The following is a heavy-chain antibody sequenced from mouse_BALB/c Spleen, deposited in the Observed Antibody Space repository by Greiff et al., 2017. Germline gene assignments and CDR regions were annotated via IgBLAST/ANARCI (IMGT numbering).Heavy chain of an antibody. J-gene: IGHJ4*01. CDR2: IDPANGNT. D-gene: IGHD1-1*01. CDR3: ASFPLFATVVADYAMDY. Sequence: EVKLQESGAELVKPGASVKLSCTASGFNIKDTYMHWVKQRPEQGLEWIGRIDPANGNTKYDPKFQGKATITADTSSNTAYLQLSSLTSEDTAVYYCASFPLFATVVADYAMDYWGQGTSVTVSS. CDR1: GFNIKDTY. V-gene: IGHV14-3*02.